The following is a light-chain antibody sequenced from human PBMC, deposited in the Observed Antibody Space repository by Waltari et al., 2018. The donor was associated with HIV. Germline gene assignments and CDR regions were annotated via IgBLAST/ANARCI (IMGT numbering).Light chain of an antibody. CDR3: SSFSSSSTPYV. J-gene: IGLJ1*01. Sequence: QSGLTQPASVSGSPGQPLTISCTGTTSDVGGYNYVLWYQHHPRKAPKLIIYEVSNRPSGVSNRFSGSKSGNTASLTISGLQPEDETDYYCSSFSSSSTPYVFGTGTKVTVL. CDR2: EVS. CDR1: TSDVGGYNY. V-gene: IGLV2-14*01.